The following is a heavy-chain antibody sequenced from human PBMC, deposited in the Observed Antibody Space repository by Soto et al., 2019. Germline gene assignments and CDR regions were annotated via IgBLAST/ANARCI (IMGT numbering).Heavy chain of an antibody. CDR2: ISGSGGST. CDR3: AKDLPPRRNYYGSGSYYPLFDY. CDR1: GFTFSSYA. Sequence: GGSLRLSCAASGFTFSSYAMSWVRQAPGKGLEWVSAISGSGGSTYYADSVKGRFTISRDNSKNTLYLQMNSLRAEDTAVYYCAKDLPPRRNYYGSGSYYPLFDYWGQGT. D-gene: IGHD3-10*01. V-gene: IGHV3-23*01. J-gene: IGHJ4*02.